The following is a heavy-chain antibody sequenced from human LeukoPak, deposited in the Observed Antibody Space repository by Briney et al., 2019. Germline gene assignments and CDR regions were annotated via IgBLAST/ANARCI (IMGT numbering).Heavy chain of an antibody. D-gene: IGHD3/OR15-3a*01. Sequence: ASVKVSCKASGYTFTSYDMNWVRQATGQGLEWLGWMNPNSGNTGYAQNFQGRVTMTMNTSITTAYMELSSLRSEDTAVYYCARALSWTTESYYYMDVWGKATTVTVSS. CDR2: MNPNSGNT. CDR3: ARALSWTTESYYYMDV. CDR1: GYTFTSYD. J-gene: IGHJ6*03. V-gene: IGHV1-8*01.